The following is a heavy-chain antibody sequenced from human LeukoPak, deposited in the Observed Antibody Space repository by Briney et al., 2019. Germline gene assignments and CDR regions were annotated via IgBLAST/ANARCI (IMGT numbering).Heavy chain of an antibody. Sequence: SETLSLTCTVSGGSISSYYWSWIRQPPGKGLEWIGYIYYSGSTNYNPSLKSRVTISVDTSKNQFSLKLSSVTAADTAVYYCARCSGGSCEQGWFDPWGQRTLVTVSS. CDR2: IYYSGST. V-gene: IGHV4-59*01. CDR1: GGSISSYY. D-gene: IGHD2-15*01. CDR3: ARCSGGSCEQGWFDP. J-gene: IGHJ5*02.